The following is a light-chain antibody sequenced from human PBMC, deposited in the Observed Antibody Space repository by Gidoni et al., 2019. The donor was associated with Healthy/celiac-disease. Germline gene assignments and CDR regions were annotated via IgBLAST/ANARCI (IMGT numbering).Light chain of an antibody. CDR2: GAS. CDR3: QQYGSSPS. J-gene: IGKJ4*01. V-gene: IGKV3D-20*01. Sequence: PVFVPRLLIYGASSRATGIPDRFSGSGSGTDFTLTISRLEPEDFAVYYCQQYGSSPSFXGXTKVEIK.